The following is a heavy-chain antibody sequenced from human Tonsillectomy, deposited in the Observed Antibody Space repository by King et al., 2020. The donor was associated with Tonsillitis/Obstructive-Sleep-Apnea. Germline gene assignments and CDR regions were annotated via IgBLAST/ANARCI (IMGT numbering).Heavy chain of an antibody. Sequence: VQLQQWGAGLLKPSSTLSLTCAVYCGSFSGYYWSLVRQPPGKGLEWIGEINHSGSTNYNPSLNSRFTISVDTSQNQFSLKLSSVTAADTAVYYCARGDLFDPNNPSYFDYWGQGTLVTVSS. J-gene: IGHJ4*02. CDR3: ARGDLFDPNNPSYFDY. D-gene: IGHD3-3*01. V-gene: IGHV4-34*01. CDR2: INHSGST. CDR1: CGSFSGYY.